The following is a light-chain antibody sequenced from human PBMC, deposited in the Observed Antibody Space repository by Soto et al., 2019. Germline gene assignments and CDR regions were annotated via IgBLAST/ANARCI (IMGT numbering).Light chain of an antibody. Sequence: EIVLTQSPGTLSLSPGERATLFCRASQSVSSSYLAWYQQKPGQAPRLLIYDASNRATGIPARFSGSGSGTDFTLTISSLEPEDFAVYYCQQRSNWPLTFGGGTKVDIK. CDR3: QQRSNWPLT. V-gene: IGKV3-11*01. CDR1: QSVSSSY. J-gene: IGKJ4*01. CDR2: DAS.